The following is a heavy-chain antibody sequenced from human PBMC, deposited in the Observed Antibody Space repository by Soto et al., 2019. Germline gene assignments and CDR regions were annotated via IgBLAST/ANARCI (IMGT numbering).Heavy chain of an antibody. V-gene: IGHV1-69*08. J-gene: IGHJ4*02. CDR1: GGTFSPYT. CDR2: IIPFHGVT. Sequence: QVQLVQSGAEVKKPGSSVKVSCKASGGTFSPYTINWVRQAPGQGLEWMGRIIPFHGVTNYAQKFQARVTITAAKSTSTAYMELSGLRFEDTAMYYCTRDWEITVSTWSFVGFWGRGTLVTVSS. CDR3: TRDWEITVSTWSFVGF. D-gene: IGHD3-9*01.